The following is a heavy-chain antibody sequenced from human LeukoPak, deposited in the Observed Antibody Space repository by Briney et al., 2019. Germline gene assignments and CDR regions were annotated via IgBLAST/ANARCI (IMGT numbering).Heavy chain of an antibody. CDR1: GYTFTGYY. D-gene: IGHD3-3*01. J-gene: IGHJ4*02. Sequence: ASVKVSCKASGYTFTGYYMHWVRQAPGQGLEWMGWMNPNSGNTGYAQKFQGRVTMTRNTSISTAYMELSSLRSEDTAVYYCARGGGPGLVFGVVRAPYYFDYWGQGTLVTVSS. CDR3: ARGGGPGLVFGVVRAPYYFDY. CDR2: MNPNSGNT. V-gene: IGHV1-8*02.